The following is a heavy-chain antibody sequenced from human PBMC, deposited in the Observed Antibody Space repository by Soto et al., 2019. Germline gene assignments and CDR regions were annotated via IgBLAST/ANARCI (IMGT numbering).Heavy chain of an antibody. CDR3: ARGGGVGVAGSAAFDM. J-gene: IGHJ3*02. Sequence: QLHLVQSGAVVKKPGASVTVSCSASGYPVTAYYMHWVRQAPGRGLEWMGGINPATGAAKYTQTFQGRVHMTGDPSTSTVLMELGGLTSEATAVFYWARGGGVGVAGSAAFDMWGQGTLVTVSS. D-gene: IGHD3-3*01. CDR2: INPATGAA. CDR1: GYPVTAYY. V-gene: IGHV1-2*02.